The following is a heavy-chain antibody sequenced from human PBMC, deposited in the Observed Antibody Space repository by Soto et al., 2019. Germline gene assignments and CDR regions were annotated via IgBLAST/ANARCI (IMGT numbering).Heavy chain of an antibody. CDR2: ISWNSGSI. Sequence: EVQLVESGGGLVQPGRSLRLSCAASGFTFDDYAMHWVRQAPGKGLEWVSGISWNSGSIGYADSVRGRFPISRDNAKNSLYLQMNSLRAEDTALYYCATGRPGIAVAGTDYWGQGTLVTVSS. J-gene: IGHJ4*02. CDR3: ATGRPGIAVAGTDY. D-gene: IGHD6-19*01. CDR1: GFTFDDYA. V-gene: IGHV3-9*01.